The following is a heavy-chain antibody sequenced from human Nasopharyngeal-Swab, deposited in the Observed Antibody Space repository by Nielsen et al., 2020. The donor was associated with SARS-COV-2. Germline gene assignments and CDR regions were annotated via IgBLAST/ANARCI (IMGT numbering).Heavy chain of an antibody. CDR2: IYSGGST. J-gene: IGHJ6*02. D-gene: IGHD3-16*01. V-gene: IGHV3-53*01. Sequence: GGSLRLSCAASGFTVSSNYMSWVRQAPGKGLEWVSVIYSGGSTYYADYVKGRFTISRDNSKNTLYLQMNSLRAEDTAVYYCARGGPYYYYGMDVWGQGTTVTVSS. CDR1: GFTVSSNY. CDR3: ARGGPYYYYGMDV.